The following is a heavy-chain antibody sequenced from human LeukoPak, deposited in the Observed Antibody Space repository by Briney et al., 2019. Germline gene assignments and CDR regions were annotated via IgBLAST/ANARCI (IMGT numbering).Heavy chain of an antibody. D-gene: IGHD3-9*01. V-gene: IGHV4-39*07. CDR2: IYYSGST. Sequence: SETLSLTCTVSGGSISSSSYYWGWIRQPPGKGLEWIGSIYYSGSTYYNPSLKSRVTISVDTSKNQFSLKLSSVTAADTAVYYCARSGRSGILTPFDYWGQGTLVIVSS. CDR3: ARSGRSGILTPFDY. CDR1: GGSISSSSYY. J-gene: IGHJ4*02.